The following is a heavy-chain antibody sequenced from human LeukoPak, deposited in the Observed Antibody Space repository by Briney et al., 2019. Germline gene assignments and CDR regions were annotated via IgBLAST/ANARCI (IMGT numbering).Heavy chain of an antibody. CDR2: IYYSEST. Sequence: SETLSLTCTVSGGSISRDYWSWIRQPPGKGLEWIGYIYYSESTNYNPSLKSRVTISVDTSKTQFSLKLSSVTAADTAVYYCARGRGYYDAFDIWGRGTMVTVSS. V-gene: IGHV4-59*01. D-gene: IGHD3-22*01. CDR1: GGSISRDY. J-gene: IGHJ3*02. CDR3: ARGRGYYDAFDI.